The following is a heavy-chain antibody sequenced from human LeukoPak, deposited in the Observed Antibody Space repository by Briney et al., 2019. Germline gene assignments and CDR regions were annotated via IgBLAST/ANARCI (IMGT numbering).Heavy chain of an antibody. V-gene: IGHV3-23*01. Sequence: GGSLRLSCAASGFIFRNYAMRWVRQAPGKGLEWVSAISGGGGDRFYADSVKGRFTISRDNSKNTLYLQMSSLRDEDTAVYYCARGRIAVAATQFYFDYWGQGSLVTVSS. CDR1: GFIFRNYA. CDR2: ISGGGGDR. CDR3: ARGRIAVAATQFYFDY. D-gene: IGHD6-19*01. J-gene: IGHJ4*02.